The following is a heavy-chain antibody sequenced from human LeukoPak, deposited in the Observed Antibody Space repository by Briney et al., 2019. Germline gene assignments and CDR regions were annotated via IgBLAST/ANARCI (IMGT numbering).Heavy chain of an antibody. CDR1: GGSFSGYY. V-gene: IGHV4-34*01. CDR2: INHSGST. D-gene: IGHD3-10*01. Sequence: PSETLSLTCAVYGGSFSGYYWSWIRQPPGKGLEWIGEINHSGSTNYNPSLKSRVTISVDTSKNQFSLKLSSVTAADTAVYYCARGRPHVLLWFGELQGAFHIWGQGTMVTVSS. CDR3: ARGRPHVLLWFGELQGAFHI. J-gene: IGHJ3*02.